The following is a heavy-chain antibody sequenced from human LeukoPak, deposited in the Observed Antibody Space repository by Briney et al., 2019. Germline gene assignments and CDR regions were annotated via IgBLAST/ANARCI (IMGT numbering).Heavy chain of an antibody. D-gene: IGHD3-16*01. CDR3: AKDVGDSLAGPWFFQF. CDR1: GYDFKTSG. CDR2: ISGHTGDT. Sequence: ASVKVSCKTSGYDFKTSGISWVRQAPGQGLEWMGWISGHTGDTHYAKRFQGRLTLTTDTSTSVAYLELSTLRSDDTALYFCAKDVGDSLAGPWFFQFWGQGTLVTVSS. V-gene: IGHV1-18*01. J-gene: IGHJ4*02.